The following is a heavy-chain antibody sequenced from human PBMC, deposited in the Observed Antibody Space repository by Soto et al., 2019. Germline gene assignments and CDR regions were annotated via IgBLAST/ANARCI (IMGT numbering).Heavy chain of an antibody. CDR2: ISGSGGST. V-gene: IGHV3-23*01. CDR1: GFTFSSYA. D-gene: IGHD6-19*01. CDR3: AKTEVAQWLVLTPFDY. Sequence: GGSLRVSWAASGFTFSSYAMNWVRQAPGKGLEWVSGISGSGGSTYYADSVKGRFTISRDNSKNTLYLQMNSLRAEDTAVYYCAKTEVAQWLVLTPFDYWGQGTLVTVSS. J-gene: IGHJ4*02.